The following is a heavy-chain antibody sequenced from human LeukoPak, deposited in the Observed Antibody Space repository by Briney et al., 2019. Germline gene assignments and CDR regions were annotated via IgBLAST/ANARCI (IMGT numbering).Heavy chain of an antibody. Sequence: ASVKVSCKASGYTFTGYYMHWVRQAPGQGLEWMGWINPNSGGTNYAQKFQGWVTMTRNTSNSTAYMELSRLRSDDTAVYYCARDCSSTSCSYGMDVWGKGTTVTVSS. CDR3: ARDCSSTSCSYGMDV. CDR1: GYTFTGYY. CDR2: INPNSGGT. V-gene: IGHV1-2*04. D-gene: IGHD2-2*01. J-gene: IGHJ6*04.